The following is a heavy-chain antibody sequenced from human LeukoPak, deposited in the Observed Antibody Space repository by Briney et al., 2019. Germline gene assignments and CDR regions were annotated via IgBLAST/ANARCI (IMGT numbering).Heavy chain of an antibody. V-gene: IGHV4-59*12. CDR2: IYYSGST. CDR1: GGSISSYY. J-gene: IGHJ4*02. D-gene: IGHD3-22*01. CDR3: ARDLDSLFDY. Sequence: PSETLSLTCTVSGGSISSYYWSWIRQPPGKGLEWIGYIYYSGSTYYNPSLKSRVTISVDTSKNQFSLKLSSVTAADTAVYYCARDLDSLFDYWGQGTLVTVSS.